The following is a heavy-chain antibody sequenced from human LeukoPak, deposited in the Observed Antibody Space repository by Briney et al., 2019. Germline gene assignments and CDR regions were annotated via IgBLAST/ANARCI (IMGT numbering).Heavy chain of an antibody. V-gene: IGHV4-39*02. Sequence: PSETLSLTCTVSGGSLSSSSYYWGWIRQPPGKGLEWIGSIYYSGSTYYNPSLKSRVTISVDTSKNQFSLKLSSVTAADTAVYYCARDQTYSGSGIYTYFDYWGQGILVTVSS. CDR1: GGSLSSSSYY. CDR3: ARDQTYSGSGIYTYFDY. CDR2: IYYSGST. D-gene: IGHD3-10*01. J-gene: IGHJ4*02.